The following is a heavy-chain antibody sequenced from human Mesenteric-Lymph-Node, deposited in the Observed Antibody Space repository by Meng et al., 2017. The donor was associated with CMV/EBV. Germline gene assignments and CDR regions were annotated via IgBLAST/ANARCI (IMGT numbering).Heavy chain of an antibody. V-gene: IGHV3-21*01. CDR3: ARISLTGRGAFLDY. J-gene: IGHJ4*02. CDR1: GFIFSTYN. CDR2: ISSSTNDI. Sequence: GGSLRLSCAASGFIFSTYNMNWVRQAPGKGLEWVSSISSSTNDIYYADSVKGRFTISRDNAKNSLYLQMNSLRAEDTAVYYCARISLTGRGAFLDYWGQGTLVTVSS. D-gene: IGHD3-9*01.